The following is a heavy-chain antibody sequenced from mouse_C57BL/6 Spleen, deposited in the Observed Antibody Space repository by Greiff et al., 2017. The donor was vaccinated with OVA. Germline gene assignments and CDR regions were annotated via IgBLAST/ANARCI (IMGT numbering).Heavy chain of an antibody. V-gene: IGHV5-6*01. CDR3: ARQGELFFDY. Sequence: EVQLVESGGDLVKPGGSLKLSCAASGFTFSSYGMSWVRQTPDKRLEWVATISSGGSYTYYPDSVKGRFTISRDNAKNTLYLQMSSLKSEDTAMYYCARQGELFFDYWGQGTTLTVSS. CDR1: GFTFSSYG. CDR2: ISSGGSYT. J-gene: IGHJ2*01.